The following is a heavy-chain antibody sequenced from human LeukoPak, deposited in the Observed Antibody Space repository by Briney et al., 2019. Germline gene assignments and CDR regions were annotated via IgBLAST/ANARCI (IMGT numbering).Heavy chain of an antibody. D-gene: IGHD2-15*01. CDR3: ARDRYCSA. CDR2: IKQDGSEK. V-gene: IGHV3-7*01. J-gene: IGHJ5*02. CDR1: GFTFSNYW. Sequence: GGSLRLSCAASGFTFSNYWMSWVRRAPGKGLEWVANIKQDGSEKYYVDSVKGRFTISRDNAKNSLFLQMNSLRAEDTAMYYCARDRYCSAWGQGTLVTVSS.